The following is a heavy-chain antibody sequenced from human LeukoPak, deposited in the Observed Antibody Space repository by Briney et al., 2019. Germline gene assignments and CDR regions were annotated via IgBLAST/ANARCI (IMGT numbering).Heavy chain of an antibody. D-gene: IGHD3-22*01. CDR2: IYYSGNT. J-gene: IGHJ4*02. CDR3: ARHRDYYDSSGYTFPIDY. CDR1: GGSLSSYY. Sequence: PSETLSLTCTVSGGSLSSYYWTWIRHPPGKGLEWIGYIYYSGNTNYNPSLKSRVTISVDTSKNQFSLKLSSVTAADTAVYYCARHRDYYDSSGYTFPIDYWGQGTLVTVSS. V-gene: IGHV4-59*08.